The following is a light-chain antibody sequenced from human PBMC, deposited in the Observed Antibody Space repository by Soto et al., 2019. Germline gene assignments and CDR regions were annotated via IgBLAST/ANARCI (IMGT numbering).Light chain of an antibody. Sequence: DIQMTQSPSTLSASVGDRVTITCRASRRISSWLAWYQQQPGKAPKLLVYDASTLQSGVPSRFSGNGSGTEFTLTISRLQPEDLPTYFCQQYNGYPWTFGQGTRVGIK. CDR2: DAS. J-gene: IGKJ1*01. V-gene: IGKV1-5*01. CDR1: RRISSW. CDR3: QQYNGYPWT.